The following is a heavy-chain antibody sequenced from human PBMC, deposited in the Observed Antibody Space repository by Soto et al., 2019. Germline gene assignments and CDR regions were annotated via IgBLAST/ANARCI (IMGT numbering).Heavy chain of an antibody. CDR2: IHDSANT. Sequence: QVRLQESGPGLVKPSETLSLTCTVSGGFVSSGSYFWNWIRQPPGKGLEWIGYIHDSANTKYNPSLKSRVTISADTSKNQFTLQLRSVTAADTAVYYCARLPLYCSGPSCYRRGVDCWGQGTLVTVSS. J-gene: IGHJ4*02. CDR3: ARLPLYCSGPSCYRRGVDC. V-gene: IGHV4-61*01. CDR1: GGFVSSGSYF. D-gene: IGHD2-15*01.